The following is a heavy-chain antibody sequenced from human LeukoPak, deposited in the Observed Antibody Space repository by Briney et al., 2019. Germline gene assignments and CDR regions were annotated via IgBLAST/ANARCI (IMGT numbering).Heavy chain of an antibody. Sequence: GRSLRLSCAASGFTFDDYAMHWIRQAPGKGLEWVSGISWNSGSIGYADSVKGRFTISRDNAKNSLYLQMNSLRAEDMALYYCAKEMRGGWELPGFDYWGQGTLVTVSS. V-gene: IGHV3-9*03. CDR2: ISWNSGSI. D-gene: IGHD1-26*01. J-gene: IGHJ4*02. CDR3: AKEMRGGWELPGFDY. CDR1: GFTFDDYA.